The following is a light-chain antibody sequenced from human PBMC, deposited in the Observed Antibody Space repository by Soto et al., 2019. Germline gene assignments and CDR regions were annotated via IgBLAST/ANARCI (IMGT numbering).Light chain of an antibody. CDR1: SSDVGGYNY. CDR3: SSYTSSSTYV. V-gene: IGLV2-14*01. CDR2: DVN. J-gene: IGLJ1*01. Sequence: QSVLTQPASVSGSPGQSIAISCTGTSSDVGGYNYVSWYQQHPGKAPKLMVYDVNDRPSGVSDRFSGSKSGNTASLTISGLQAEDEADHYCSSYTSSSTYVFGTGTKLTVL.